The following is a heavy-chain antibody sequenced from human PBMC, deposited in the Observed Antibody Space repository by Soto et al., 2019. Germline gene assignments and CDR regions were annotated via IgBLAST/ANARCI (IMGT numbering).Heavy chain of an antibody. Sequence: ASVKVSCEACGETVNSYGISWVRKAPGQGLEWMGWISAYNGNTNYAQKLQGRVTMTTDTSTSTAYMELRSLRSDDTAVYYCARTYYYDSSGYYSAFDYWGQGTLVTVSS. V-gene: IGHV1-18*01. J-gene: IGHJ4*02. D-gene: IGHD3-22*01. CDR3: ARTYYYDSSGYYSAFDY. CDR1: GETVNSYG. CDR2: ISAYNGNT.